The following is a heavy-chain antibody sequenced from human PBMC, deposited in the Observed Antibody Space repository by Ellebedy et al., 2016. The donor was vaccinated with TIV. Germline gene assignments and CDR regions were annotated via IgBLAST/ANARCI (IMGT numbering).Heavy chain of an antibody. D-gene: IGHD6-19*01. CDR1: GGPITTSHW. CDR3: AKAIGAVAGSYYFDY. J-gene: IGHJ4*02. Sequence: MPSETLSLTCVVSGGPITTSHWLSWVRQSPGKGLEWIGDIYDSENAYYNPSLASRVTISVDKSKKQFSLKLNSVTAADTAVYYCAKAIGAVAGSYYFDYWGQGRLVTVSS. V-gene: IGHV4/OR15-8*01. CDR2: IYDSENA.